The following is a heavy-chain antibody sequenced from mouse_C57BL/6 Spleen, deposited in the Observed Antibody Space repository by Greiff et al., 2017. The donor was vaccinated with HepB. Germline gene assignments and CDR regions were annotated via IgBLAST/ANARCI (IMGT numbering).Heavy chain of an antibody. V-gene: IGHV3-8*01. J-gene: IGHJ2*01. Sequence: EVQLVESGPGLAKPSQTLSLTCSVPGYSITSDYWNWIRQFSGNNLEYMGYISYSGSTYYNPSLKSRISITQDTSKNQYYLQLNSVTTEDTATYYCARSLYYYGSSYFDYWGQGTTLTVSS. CDR1: GYSITSDY. CDR3: ARSLYYYGSSYFDY. D-gene: IGHD1-1*01. CDR2: ISYSGST.